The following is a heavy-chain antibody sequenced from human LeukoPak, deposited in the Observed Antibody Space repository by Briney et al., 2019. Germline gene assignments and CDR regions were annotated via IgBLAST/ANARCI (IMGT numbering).Heavy chain of an antibody. CDR3: ARERSSGSYPNWFDP. Sequence: ASVRVSCKASGYTFTGYYIHWVRQAPGQGLEWMGWINPNSGGTNYAQNFQGRVTMTRDTSISTAYMELSRLRSDDTAVYYCARERSSGSYPNWFDPWGQGTLVTVSS. CDR1: GYTFTGYY. J-gene: IGHJ5*02. V-gene: IGHV1-2*02. CDR2: INPNSGGT. D-gene: IGHD1-26*01.